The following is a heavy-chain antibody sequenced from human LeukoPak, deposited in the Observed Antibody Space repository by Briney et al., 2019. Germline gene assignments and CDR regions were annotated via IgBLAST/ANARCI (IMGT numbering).Heavy chain of an antibody. CDR3: ARDSLPYYYDSSGYPDY. Sequence: ASVKVSCKASGYTFTSYGISWVRQAPGQGLEWMGWISAYNGNTNYAQKLQGRVTMTTDTSTSTAYMGLRSLRSDGTAVYYCARDSLPYYYDSSGYPDYWGQGTLVTVSS. V-gene: IGHV1-18*01. CDR1: GYTFTSYG. D-gene: IGHD3-22*01. J-gene: IGHJ4*02. CDR2: ISAYNGNT.